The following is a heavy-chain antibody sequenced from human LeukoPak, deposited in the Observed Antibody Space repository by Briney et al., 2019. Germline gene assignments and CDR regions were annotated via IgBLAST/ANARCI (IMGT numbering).Heavy chain of an antibody. CDR3: AREGILTGYCSDY. CDR1: GFTFSSYS. D-gene: IGHD3-9*01. CDR2: VSYSSSTI. Sequence: GGSLRLSCAASGFTFSSYSMNWVRQAPGKGLEWISYVSYSSSTIYYADSVKGRFTISRDNAKNSLYLQMNSLRDEDTAVYYCAREGILTGYCSDYWGQGTLVTVSS. J-gene: IGHJ4*02. V-gene: IGHV3-48*02.